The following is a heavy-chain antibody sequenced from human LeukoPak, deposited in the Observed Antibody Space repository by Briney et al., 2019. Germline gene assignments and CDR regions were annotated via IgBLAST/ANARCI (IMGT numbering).Heavy chain of an antibody. CDR2: IYSGGST. CDR3: AKRISSSSGYDY. D-gene: IGHD6-19*01. Sequence: GGSLRLSCAASGFTVSSNYMSWVRQTPGKGLEWVSVIYSGGSTYYADSVKGRFTISRDNSKNTLFLQMNSLTVEDTAVYYCAKRISSSSGYDYWGQGTLVTVSS. J-gene: IGHJ4*02. V-gene: IGHV3-66*04. CDR1: GFTVSSNY.